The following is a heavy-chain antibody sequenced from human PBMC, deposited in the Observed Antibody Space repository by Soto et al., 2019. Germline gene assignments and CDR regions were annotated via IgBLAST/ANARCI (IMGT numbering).Heavy chain of an antibody. Sequence: SETLYLTCTASGGSISSYYWSWIRQPPGKGLEWIGYIYYSGSTNYNPSLKSRVTISVDTSKNQFSLKLSSVTAADTAVYYCARSDGRYWGQGTLVTVSS. CDR1: GGSISSYY. V-gene: IGHV4-59*01. CDR2: IYYSGST. CDR3: ARSDGRY. J-gene: IGHJ4*02.